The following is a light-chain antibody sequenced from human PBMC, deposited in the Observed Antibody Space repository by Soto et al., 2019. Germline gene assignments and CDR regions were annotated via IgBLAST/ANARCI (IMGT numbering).Light chain of an antibody. CDR3: QQLNSFPIP. Sequence: IQLTQSPSSLSASVGDRVTISCRASQGNANFLAWYQQKPGKAPKLLIYGASTLQSGVPSRFSGSGSGTDFTLTISSLQPEDFATYYCQQLNSFPIPFGPGTKVDIK. J-gene: IGKJ3*01. CDR1: QGNANF. V-gene: IGKV1-9*01. CDR2: GAS.